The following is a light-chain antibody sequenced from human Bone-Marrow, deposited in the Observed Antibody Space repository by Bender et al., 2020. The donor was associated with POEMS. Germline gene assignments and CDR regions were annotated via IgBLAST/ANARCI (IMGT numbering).Light chain of an antibody. CDR1: TSDVGKYNL. Sequence: SALTQPASVSGSPGQSITISCSGSTSDVGKYNLISWYQQNPGNAPKLMIYEGSKRPSGVSNRFSGSKSGNTASLTISGLQAEDEADYYCCSYAGSSTSWVFGGGTKLTVL. CDR2: EGS. CDR3: CSYAGSSTSWV. V-gene: IGLV2-23*01. J-gene: IGLJ3*02.